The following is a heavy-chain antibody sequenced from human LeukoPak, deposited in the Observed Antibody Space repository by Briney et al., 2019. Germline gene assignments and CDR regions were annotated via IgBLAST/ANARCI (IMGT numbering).Heavy chain of an antibody. CDR3: ARAPYTGGWYRGDNDY. Sequence: GGSLRLSCAASGFTFSSYSMNWVRQAPGKGLEWISYISGSSDTRYYADSVKGRFTISRDNAKNSLYLQMNSLRAEDTAVYYCARAPYTGGWYRGDNDYWGQGTLVTVSS. D-gene: IGHD6-19*01. J-gene: IGHJ4*02. V-gene: IGHV3-48*01. CDR2: ISGSSDTR. CDR1: GFTFSSYS.